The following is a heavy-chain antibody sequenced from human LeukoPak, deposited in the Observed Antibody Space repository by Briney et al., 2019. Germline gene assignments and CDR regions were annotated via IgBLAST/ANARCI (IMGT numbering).Heavy chain of an antibody. V-gene: IGHV1-2*02. CDR1: GYTSTGYY. J-gene: IGHJ5*02. Sequence: ASVKVSCKASGYTSTGYYMHWVRQAPGQGLEWMGWINPNSGGTNYAQKFQGRVTMTRDTSISTAYMELSRLRSDDTAVYYCAREAVAELGFDPWGQGTLVTVSS. CDR2: INPNSGGT. CDR3: AREAVAELGFDP. D-gene: IGHD6-19*01.